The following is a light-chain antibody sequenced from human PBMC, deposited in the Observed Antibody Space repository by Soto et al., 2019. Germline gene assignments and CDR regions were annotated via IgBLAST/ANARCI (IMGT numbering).Light chain of an antibody. CDR2: GAS. Sequence: ETVLTQSPGTLSLSPGERATLSCRASQSVSTSSLAWFQQKPGQAPRLLIHGASNRATGIPDRFSGSGSGTDFTLTIRRLEPEDFAVYYCQQYDTSPYTVGQGTKVDIK. CDR1: QSVSTSS. CDR3: QQYDTSPYT. J-gene: IGKJ2*01. V-gene: IGKV3-20*01.